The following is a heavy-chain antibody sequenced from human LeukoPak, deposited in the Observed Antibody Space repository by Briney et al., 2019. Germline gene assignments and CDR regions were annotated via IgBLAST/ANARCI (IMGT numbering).Heavy chain of an antibody. D-gene: IGHD2-21*02. CDR3: ARTTAVFGYMDV. J-gene: IGHJ6*03. Sequence: SETLSLTCTVSGYSISSGHYWGWIRQPPGKGLEWIGYIYYSGSTNYNPSLKSRVTISVDTSKNQFSLKLSSVTAADTAVYYCARTTAVFGYMDVWGKGTTVTVSS. V-gene: IGHV4-59*11. CDR2: IYYSGST. CDR1: GYSISSGHY.